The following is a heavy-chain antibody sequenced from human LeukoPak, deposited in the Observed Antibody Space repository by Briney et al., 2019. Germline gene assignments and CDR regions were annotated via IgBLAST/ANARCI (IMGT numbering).Heavy chain of an antibody. J-gene: IGHJ4*02. V-gene: IGHV3-9*01. Sequence: PLSLPCAASGFTFDAYALDWSGQAPGKGLEWVSSIIWNSDTIDYAASVKGRFTLSRDNEKNSLFLQINSLRAEDTAIYFCAKAAGGDTSSSIDYWGQGTLVTVSS. D-gene: IGHD5-18*01. CDR3: AKAAGGDTSSSIDY. CDR1: GFTFDAYA. CDR2: IIWNSDTI.